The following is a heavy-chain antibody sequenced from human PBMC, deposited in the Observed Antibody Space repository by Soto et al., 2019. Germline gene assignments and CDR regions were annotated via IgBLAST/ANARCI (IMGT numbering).Heavy chain of an antibody. CDR1: GGSISSSSYY. D-gene: IGHD6-13*01. CDR2: IYYSGST. J-gene: IGHJ4*02. Sequence: SETLSLTYTVSGGSISSSSYYWGWIRQPPGKGLEWIGSIYYSGSTYYNPSLKSRVTISVDTSKNQFSLKLSSVTAADTAVYYCARHGSGIAAAGTLDYWGQGTLVTVSS. CDR3: ARHGSGIAAAGTLDY. V-gene: IGHV4-39*01.